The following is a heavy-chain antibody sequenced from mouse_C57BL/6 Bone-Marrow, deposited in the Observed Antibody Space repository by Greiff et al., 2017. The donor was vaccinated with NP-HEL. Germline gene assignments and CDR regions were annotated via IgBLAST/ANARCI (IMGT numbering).Heavy chain of an antibody. CDR1: GYAFSSYW. D-gene: IGHD4-1*01. CDR3: AKDWNYFDY. Sequence: LQESGASVKISCKASGYAFSSYWLNWVKQRPGKGLEWIGQIHPGVGDTNYNGKFNGKATLTADKSSSTAYMQLSSLTSEDSAVYFCAKDWNYFDYWGQGTTLTVSS. CDR2: IHPGVGDT. J-gene: IGHJ2*01. V-gene: IGHV1-80*01.